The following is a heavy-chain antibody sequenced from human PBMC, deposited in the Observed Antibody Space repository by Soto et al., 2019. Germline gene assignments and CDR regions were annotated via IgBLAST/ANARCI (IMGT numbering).Heavy chain of an antibody. D-gene: IGHD4-4*01. J-gene: IGHJ6*02. V-gene: IGHV4-39*01. Sequence: SETLSLTCTVSGGAISSISYYWGWIRQPPGKGLEWIGSIYYSGSTYYNPSLKSRVTISVDTSKNQFSLKLSSVTAADTAVYYCATNYAYYYYYGMDVWGQGTTVTVSS. CDR1: GGAISSISYY. CDR3: ATNYAYYYYYGMDV. CDR2: IYYSGST.